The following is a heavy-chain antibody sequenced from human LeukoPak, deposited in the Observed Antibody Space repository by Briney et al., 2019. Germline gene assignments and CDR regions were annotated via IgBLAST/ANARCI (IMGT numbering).Heavy chain of an antibody. CDR3: AITMIVVVSDDAFDI. V-gene: IGHV1-18*01. CDR2: ISAYNGNT. CDR1: GYTFTTYG. D-gene: IGHD3-22*01. Sequence: ASVKVSCKASGYTFTTYGISWVRQAPGQGLEWMAWISAYNGNTNYTQNLQGRFAMTTDTSTTTAYMELSRLRSDDTAVYYCAITMIVVVSDDAFDIWGQGTMVTVSS. J-gene: IGHJ3*02.